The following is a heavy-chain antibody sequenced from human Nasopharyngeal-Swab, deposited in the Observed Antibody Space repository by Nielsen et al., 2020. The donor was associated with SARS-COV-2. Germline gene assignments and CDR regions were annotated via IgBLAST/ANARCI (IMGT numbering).Heavy chain of an antibody. J-gene: IGHJ6*02. Sequence: GKSLKISCTASGFNFGNFAMSWVRQAPGKGLEWVATISADGTSSGISTYYAESVKGRFTISRDSANDILHLQMNSLRAEDSALYYCAKDKATFCTSSVCYFGMDVWGQGTTVTVSS. CDR3: AKDKATFCTSSVCYFGMDV. CDR1: GFNFGNFA. D-gene: IGHD2-8*01. CDR2: ISADGTSSGIST. V-gene: IGHV3-23*01.